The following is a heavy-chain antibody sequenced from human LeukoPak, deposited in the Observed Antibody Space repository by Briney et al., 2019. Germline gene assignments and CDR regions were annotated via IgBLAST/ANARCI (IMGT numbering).Heavy chain of an antibody. CDR3: ARPLYDSSGYPTGY. CDR1: GFTFNAYN. Sequence: ASVKVSCKASGFTFNAYNIHWVRQAPGQGLEWMGWINPNSGGTNYAQKFQGRVTMTRDTSISTAYMELSRLRSDDTAVYYCARPLYDSSGYPTGYWGQGTLVTVSS. CDR2: INPNSGGT. V-gene: IGHV1-2*02. J-gene: IGHJ4*02. D-gene: IGHD3-22*01.